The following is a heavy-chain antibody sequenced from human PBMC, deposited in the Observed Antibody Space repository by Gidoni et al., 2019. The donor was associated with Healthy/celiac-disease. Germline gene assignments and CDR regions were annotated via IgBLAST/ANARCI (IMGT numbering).Heavy chain of an antibody. CDR2: IYYSGST. CDR1: GGSISSSSYY. J-gene: IGHJ6*03. D-gene: IGHD2-15*01. V-gene: IGHV4-39*02. CDR3: AREPWGSGPHDMDV. Sequence: QLQLQESGPGLVKPSETLSLTCTVSGGSISSSSYYWGWLRQPPGKGLGWIGSIYYSGSTYYNPTLKSRVTISVDTSKDQFSLKLSSVTAADTAVYYCAREPWGSGPHDMDVWGKGTTVTVSS.